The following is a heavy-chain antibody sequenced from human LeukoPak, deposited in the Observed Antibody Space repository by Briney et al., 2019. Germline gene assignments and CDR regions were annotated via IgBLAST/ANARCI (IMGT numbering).Heavy chain of an antibody. CDR1: GGTFSSYA. J-gene: IGHJ4*02. Sequence: GPSVKVSCKASGGTFSSYAISWVRQAPGQGLEWMGIINPSGGSTSYAQKFQGRVTMTRDTSTSTVYMELSSLRSEDTAVYYCARDLDGSSSGFDYWGQGTLVTVSS. CDR3: ARDLDGSSSGFDY. D-gene: IGHD6-13*01. CDR2: INPSGGST. V-gene: IGHV1-46*01.